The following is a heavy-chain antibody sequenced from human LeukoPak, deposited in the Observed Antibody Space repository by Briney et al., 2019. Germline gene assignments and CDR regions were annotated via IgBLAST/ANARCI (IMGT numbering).Heavy chain of an antibody. CDR3: ARQRHSGGSADWFDP. D-gene: IGHD3-10*01. V-gene: IGHV4-38-2*02. CDR1: GYSITRGYF. Sequence: PSETLSLTCTVSGYSITRGYFWGWIRQSPGKGLEWIASMFHSGSTYYNPSLKSRVTMSVDTSKNQFSLKLSSVTAADTAVYYCARQRHSGGSADWFDPWGQGTLVTVSS. J-gene: IGHJ5*02. CDR2: MFHSGST.